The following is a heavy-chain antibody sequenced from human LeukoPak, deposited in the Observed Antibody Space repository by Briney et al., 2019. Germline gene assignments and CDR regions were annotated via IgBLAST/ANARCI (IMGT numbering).Heavy chain of an antibody. J-gene: IGHJ4*02. CDR2: ISYDGSNK. D-gene: IGHD3-16*01. CDR1: GVTFSSYA. Sequence: QPGRSLRLSCAASGVTFSSYAMHWVRQAPGKGLEWVAVISYDGSNKYYADSVKGRFTISRDNSKNTLYLQMNSLRAEDTAVYYCARDTGDGGQGTLVTVSS. V-gene: IGHV3-30*01. CDR3: ARDTGD.